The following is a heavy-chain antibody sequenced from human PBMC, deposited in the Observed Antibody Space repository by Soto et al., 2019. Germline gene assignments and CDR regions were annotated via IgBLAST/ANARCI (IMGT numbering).Heavy chain of an antibody. Sequence: SETLYLTCTVSGGSISSYYWSWIRQHPGKGLEWIGYIYYSGSTNYNPSLKSRVTISVDTSKNQFSLKLSSVTAADTAVYYFARGHWNDGGYYGMDVWGQGTTVTVSS. CDR2: IYYSGST. D-gene: IGHD1-1*01. J-gene: IGHJ6*02. CDR3: ARGHWNDGGYYGMDV. CDR1: GGSISSYY. V-gene: IGHV4-59*01.